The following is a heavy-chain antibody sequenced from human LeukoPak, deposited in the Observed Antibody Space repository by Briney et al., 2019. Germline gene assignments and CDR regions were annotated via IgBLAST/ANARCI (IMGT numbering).Heavy chain of an antibody. V-gene: IGHV1-2*02. Sequence: ASVKVSCKASGYTFTGYYMHWVRQASGQGLEWMGWINPNSGGTNYAQKFQGRVTMTRDTSISTAYMELSRLRSDDTAVYYCARDHRYCSGGSCHSYYGMDVWGQGTTVTVSS. CDR3: ARDHRYCSGGSCHSYYGMDV. D-gene: IGHD2-15*01. CDR2: INPNSGGT. CDR1: GYTFTGYY. J-gene: IGHJ6*02.